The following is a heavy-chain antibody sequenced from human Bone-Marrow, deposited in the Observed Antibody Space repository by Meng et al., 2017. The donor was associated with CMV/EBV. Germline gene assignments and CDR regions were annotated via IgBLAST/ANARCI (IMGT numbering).Heavy chain of an antibody. CDR3: AKGPYDSGPFAY. CDR1: GFNFSTSG. V-gene: IGHV3-30*02. CDR2: IRHDGGLR. D-gene: IGHD3-22*01. J-gene: IGHJ4*02. Sequence: GESLKISCEASGFNFSTSGMNWVRQAPGKGLEWMTFIRHDGGLRFYADSVKGRFTISRDNSKNTVYLQMNSLRPEDTAVYYCAKGPYDSGPFAYWGQGKMVNVSS.